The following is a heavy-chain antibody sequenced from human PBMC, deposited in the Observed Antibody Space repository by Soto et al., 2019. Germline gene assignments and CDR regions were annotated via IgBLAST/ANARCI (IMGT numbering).Heavy chain of an antibody. CDR1: GYTFTSYG. D-gene: IGHD3-16*01. V-gene: IGHV1-18*01. Sequence: ASVKVSCKASGYTFTSYGISWVRQAPGQGLEWMGWISAYNGNTNYAQKLQGRVTMTTDTSTSTAYMELRSLRSDDTAVYYCARDRQIMITFGGVSNYFDYWGQGTLVTVSS. CDR2: ISAYNGNT. J-gene: IGHJ4*02. CDR3: ARDRQIMITFGGVSNYFDY.